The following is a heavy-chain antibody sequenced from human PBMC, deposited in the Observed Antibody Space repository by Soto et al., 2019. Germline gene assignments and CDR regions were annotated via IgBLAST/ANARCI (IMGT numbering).Heavy chain of an antibody. J-gene: IGHJ4*02. CDR2: INPSGGST. CDR1: GYTFTSYY. CDR3: ARDLGDYYGSGSYYFDY. V-gene: IGHV1-46*01. D-gene: IGHD3-10*01. Sequence: ASVKVSCKASGYTFTSYYMHWVRQAPGQGLEWMGIINPSGGSTSYAQKFQGRVTMTRDTSTSTVYMELSSLRSEDTAVYYCARDLGDYYGSGSYYFDYWGQGTQVPVYS.